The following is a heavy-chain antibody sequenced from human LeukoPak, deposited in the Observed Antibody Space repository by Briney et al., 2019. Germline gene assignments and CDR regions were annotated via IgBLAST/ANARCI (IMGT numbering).Heavy chain of an antibody. J-gene: IGHJ4*02. Sequence: ASVKVSCKASGYTFSGYYMHWVRQAPGQGLEWVGWINPNSGGTNYAQKFQGRVTMTRDTSISTAYMELSRLLSGDTAVYYCARGKTMVYCGGDCYRFDNWGQGTLVTVSS. CDR2: INPNSGGT. V-gene: IGHV1-2*02. CDR1: GYTFSGYY. D-gene: IGHD2-21*02. CDR3: ARGKTMVYCGGDCYRFDN.